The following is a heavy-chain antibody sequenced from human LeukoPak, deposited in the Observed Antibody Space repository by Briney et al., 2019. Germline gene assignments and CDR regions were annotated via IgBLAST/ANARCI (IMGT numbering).Heavy chain of an antibody. Sequence: SETLSLTCTVSGGSISSYYWSWIRQPPGKGLEWIGYISTSGSTNYNPSLKSRVTISVDTSKNQFSLKLSSVTAADTAVYYCARQYSSSASFDYWGQGTLVTVSS. CDR1: GGSISSYY. V-gene: IGHV4-4*09. CDR3: ARQYSSSASFDY. D-gene: IGHD6-6*01. CDR2: ISTSGST. J-gene: IGHJ4*02.